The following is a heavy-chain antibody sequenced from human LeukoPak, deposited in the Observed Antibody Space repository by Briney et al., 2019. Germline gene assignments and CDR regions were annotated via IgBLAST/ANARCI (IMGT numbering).Heavy chain of an antibody. CDR1: GGSISGYY. CDR3: ARYTRGRNGMDV. V-gene: IGHV4-59*08. Sequence: SETLSLACSVSGGSISGYYWSWFRQPPGKGLEWIGYIYYSGSTNYNPSLKSRVTISVDTSKNQFSLKLSSVTAADTAVYYCARYTRGRNGMDVWGQGTTVTVSS. CDR2: IYYSGST. D-gene: IGHD1-26*01. J-gene: IGHJ6*02.